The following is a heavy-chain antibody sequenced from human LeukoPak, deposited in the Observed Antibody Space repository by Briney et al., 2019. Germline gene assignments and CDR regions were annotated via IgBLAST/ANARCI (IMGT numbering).Heavy chain of an antibody. CDR2: IYARGST. Sequence: SETLSLTCTVSGGSISNDYWSWIRQAAGKELEWIGRIYARGSTNYSPSLKSRVTISLDKSKNQFSLILNSVTAADTGVYYRARGGTYGSGRNQHTTLDYWGQGALVTVSS. D-gene: IGHD3-10*01. CDR1: GGSISNDY. J-gene: IGHJ4*02. CDR3: ARGGTYGSGRNQHTTLDY. V-gene: IGHV4-4*07.